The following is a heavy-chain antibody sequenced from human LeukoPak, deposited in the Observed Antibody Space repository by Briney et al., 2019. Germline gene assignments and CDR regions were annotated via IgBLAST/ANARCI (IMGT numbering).Heavy chain of an antibody. Sequence: SETLSLTCTVSGGSISSYYWSWIRQPPGKGLEWIGYIYYSGSTNYNPSLKSRVTISVDTSKNQFSLKLSSVTAADMAVYYCVGYSYGFGWFDPWGQGTLVTVSS. J-gene: IGHJ5*02. CDR3: VGYSYGFGWFDP. D-gene: IGHD5-18*01. CDR2: IYYSGST. V-gene: IGHV4-59*01. CDR1: GGSISSYY.